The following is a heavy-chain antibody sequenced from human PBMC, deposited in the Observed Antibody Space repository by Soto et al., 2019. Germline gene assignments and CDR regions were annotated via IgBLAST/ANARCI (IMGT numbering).Heavy chain of an antibody. CDR1: GGSFSGYY. D-gene: IGHD3-22*01. V-gene: IGHV4-34*01. CDR2: INHSGST. Sequence: SETLSLTCAVYGGSFSGYYWSWIRQPPGKGLEWIGEINHSGSTNYNPSLKSRVTISVDMSKNQFFLKVNSVTAADTAVYFCARDSSGRHDYWGQGTPVTVSS. CDR3: ARDSSGRHDY. J-gene: IGHJ4*02.